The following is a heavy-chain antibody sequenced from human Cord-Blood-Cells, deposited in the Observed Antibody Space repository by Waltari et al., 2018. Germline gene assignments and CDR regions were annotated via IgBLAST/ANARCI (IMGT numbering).Heavy chain of an antibody. V-gene: IGHV4-34*01. CDR3: ARLPSPRDYYGSGSPNWFDP. Sequence: QVQLQQWGAGLLKPSETLSLTCAVYGGSFSGYYWSWLRQPPGTGLEWIGEIKHSGSTNYNPSLKSRVTISVDTSKNQFSLKLSSVTAADTAVYYCARLPSPRDYYGSGSPNWFDPWGQGTLVTVSS. D-gene: IGHD3-10*01. J-gene: IGHJ5*02. CDR1: GGSFSGYY. CDR2: IKHSGST.